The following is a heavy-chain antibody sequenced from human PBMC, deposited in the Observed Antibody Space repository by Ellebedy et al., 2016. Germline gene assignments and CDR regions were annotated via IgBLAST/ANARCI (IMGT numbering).Heavy chain of an antibody. CDR1: GYSFTNYW. Sequence: GGSLRLSXKGSGYSFTNYWIGWVRQMPGKGLEWMGIIFPGDSETRYSPSFQGQVTISADKSASTTYLQWSSLKASDTAMYYCARGDRNWFDPWGQGTLVTVSS. CDR2: IFPGDSET. V-gene: IGHV5-51*01. J-gene: IGHJ5*02. CDR3: ARGDRNWFDP. D-gene: IGHD3-16*01.